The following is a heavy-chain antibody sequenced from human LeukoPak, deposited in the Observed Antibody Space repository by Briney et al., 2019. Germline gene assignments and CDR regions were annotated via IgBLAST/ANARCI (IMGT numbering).Heavy chain of an antibody. J-gene: IGHJ4*02. D-gene: IGHD1-14*01. CDR2: MSGNSVYI. CDR3: AKFETRGPQSEDN. V-gene: IGHV3-21*01. CDR1: GFTFSDYS. Sequence: GGSLRLSCAGSGFTFSDYSMNWVRQAPGKGLEWVSSMSGNSVYIFYADSVKGRFTISRDDAKNSVYLQMNRLRAEDTAVYYCAKFETRGPQSEDNWGQGTLVTVSS.